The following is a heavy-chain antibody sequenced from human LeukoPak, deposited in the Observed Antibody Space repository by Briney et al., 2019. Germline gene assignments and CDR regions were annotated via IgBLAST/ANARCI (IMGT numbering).Heavy chain of an antibody. CDR1: GGTFSSYA. CDR2: ISAYNGNT. D-gene: IGHD3-22*01. V-gene: IGHV1-18*01. Sequence: ASVKVSCKASGGTFSSYAISWVRQAPGLGLEWMGWISAYNGNTNYAQKLQGRVTMTTDTSTSTAYMELRSLRSDDTAVYYCARPQSSSGYYWPFDDWGQGTLVTVSS. J-gene: IGHJ4*02. CDR3: ARPQSSSGYYWPFDD.